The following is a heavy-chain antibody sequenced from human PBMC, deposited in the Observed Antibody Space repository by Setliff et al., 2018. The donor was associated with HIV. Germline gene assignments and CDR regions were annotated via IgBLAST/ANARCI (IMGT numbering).Heavy chain of an antibody. V-gene: IGHV1-8*02. CDR2: MNPNSGNT. Sequence: ASVKVSCKASGYTFGSYDINWVRQATGQGLEWMGWMNPNSGNTGSAQRFQGRVTMTRNTSISIAYMELSNLRSEDTAVYYCARGAPGRSCSGGSCSYFDYWGQGTLVTVSS. CDR1: GYTFGSYD. CDR3: ARGAPGRSCSGGSCSYFDY. D-gene: IGHD2-15*01. J-gene: IGHJ4*02.